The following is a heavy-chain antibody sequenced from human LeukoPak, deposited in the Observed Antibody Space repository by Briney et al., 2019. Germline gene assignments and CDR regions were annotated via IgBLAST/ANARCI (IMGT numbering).Heavy chain of an antibody. CDR3: ARTSVAAAISPYYFDY. CDR1: GFTFSSYS. Sequence: GGSLRLSCAASGFTFSSYSMNWVRQAPGKGLEWVSFISSSSNYRYYADSVKGRFTISRDNAKNSLYPQMASLRAEDTAVYYCARTSVAAAISPYYFDYWGQGTLVTVSS. J-gene: IGHJ4*02. D-gene: IGHD2-2*02. V-gene: IGHV3-21*01. CDR2: ISSSSNYR.